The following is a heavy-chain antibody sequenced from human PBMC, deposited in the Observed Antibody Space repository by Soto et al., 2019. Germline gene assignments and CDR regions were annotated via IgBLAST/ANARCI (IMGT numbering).Heavy chain of an antibody. D-gene: IGHD3-9*01. CDR1: GFTVSSNY. CDR2: IYSGGST. Sequence: GGSLRLSCAASGFTVSSNYMSWVRQAPGKGLEWVSVIYSGGSTYYADSVKGRFTISRDNSKNTLYLQMNSLRAEDTAVYYCARSVDYDILTGKGTGYYFDYWGQGTLVTVSS. V-gene: IGHV3-53*01. CDR3: ARSVDYDILTGKGTGYYFDY. J-gene: IGHJ4*02.